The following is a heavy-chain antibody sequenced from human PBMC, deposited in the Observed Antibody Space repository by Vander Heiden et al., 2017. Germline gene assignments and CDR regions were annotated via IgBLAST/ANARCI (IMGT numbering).Heavy chain of an antibody. V-gene: IGHV3-20*04. D-gene: IGHD4-4*01. Sequence: EVQLVQSGGRVVRPGGSLRLPCLAPGFRFGDYGMHLVPQGPGKGPEWVSGLDWNGGAINYADSVRGRFTISRDNAKKSLYLQMNNVRAEDTAVYYCARDPTPFTVTPYYFDYWGQGALVTVSS. CDR2: LDWNGGAI. J-gene: IGHJ4*02. CDR3: ARDPTPFTVTPYYFDY. CDR1: GFRFGDYG.